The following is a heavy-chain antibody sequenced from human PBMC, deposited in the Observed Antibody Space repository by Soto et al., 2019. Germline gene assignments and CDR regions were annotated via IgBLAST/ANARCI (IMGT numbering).Heavy chain of an antibody. CDR3: VRQGIGAIHGLVDV. CDR2: IYSNGGT. Sequence: QVQLQASGPGLVKPSDTLSLTCTVSGDSIGTYNWGWIRQPPGKRLEWIGYIYSNGGTSYNPALKSRVTISADTSTKQFSLRLSSVTAADTAVYYCVRQGIGAIHGLVDVWGQGTTVTVSS. J-gene: IGHJ6*02. V-gene: IGHV4-59*08. CDR1: GDSIGTYN. D-gene: IGHD3-10*01.